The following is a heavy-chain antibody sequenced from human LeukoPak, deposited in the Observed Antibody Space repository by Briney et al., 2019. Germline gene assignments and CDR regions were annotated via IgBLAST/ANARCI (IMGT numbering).Heavy chain of an antibody. D-gene: IGHD6-13*01. J-gene: IGHJ5*02. CDR1: GGSISSGGYY. CDR2: INHSGST. V-gene: IGHV4-31*03. CDR3: ARETVRSGYSSSRGTNWFDP. Sequence: PSETLSLTCTVSGGSISSGGYYWSWIRQHPGKGLEWIGEINHSGSTNYNPSLKSRVTISVDTSKNQFSLKLSSVTAADTAVYYCARETVRSGYSSSRGTNWFDPWGQGTLVTVSS.